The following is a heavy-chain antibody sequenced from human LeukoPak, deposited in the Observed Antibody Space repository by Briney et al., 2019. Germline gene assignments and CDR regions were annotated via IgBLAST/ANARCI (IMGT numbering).Heavy chain of an antibody. CDR3: TSWADTTAESFQR. CDR1: GFTFNRCW. CDR2: INPDGRDT. V-gene: IGHV3-7*01. J-gene: IGHJ1*01. D-gene: IGHD1-1*01. Sequence: GGSLRLSCVVSGFTFNRCWMNWVRQAPGKGLEWVAHINPDGRDTYYVDSVKGRFTISRDNAQSSMYLQMNSLRVEDTAVYYCTSWADTTAESFQRWGQGPLVPVSS.